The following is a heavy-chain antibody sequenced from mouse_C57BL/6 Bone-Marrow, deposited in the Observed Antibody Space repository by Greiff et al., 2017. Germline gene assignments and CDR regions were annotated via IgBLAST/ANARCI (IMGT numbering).Heavy chain of an antibody. CDR2: IHPNSGST. CDR1: GYTFTSYW. Sequence: QVQLQQSGAELVKPGASVKLSCKASGYTFTSYWMHWVKQRPGQGLEWIGMIHPNSGSTNYNEKFKSKATLTVDKSSSTAYMQLSSLTSEDSAVXYCARGGYDYDVYAMDYWGQGTSVTVSS. D-gene: IGHD2-4*01. J-gene: IGHJ4*01. V-gene: IGHV1-64*01. CDR3: ARGGYDYDVYAMDY.